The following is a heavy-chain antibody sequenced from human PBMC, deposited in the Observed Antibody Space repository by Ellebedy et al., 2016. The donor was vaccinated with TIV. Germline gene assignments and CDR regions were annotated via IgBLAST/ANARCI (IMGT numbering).Heavy chain of an antibody. CDR2: ISYSGST. D-gene: IGHD6-19*01. V-gene: IGHV4-39*01. Sequence: WVRQPPGKGLEWIGGISYSGSTYYNPSLKSRVTISVDTSKNQFSLKLSSVTAADTAVYYGARWIVVAGGFDYWGQGTLVTVSS. CDR3: ARWIVVAGGFDY. J-gene: IGHJ4*02.